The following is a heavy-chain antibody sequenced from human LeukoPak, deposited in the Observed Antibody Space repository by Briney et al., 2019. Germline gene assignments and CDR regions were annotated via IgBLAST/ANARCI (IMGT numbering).Heavy chain of an antibody. D-gene: IGHD6-13*01. V-gene: IGHV3-21*01. CDR2: ISSSSSYI. CDR3: ARGSSSWYALSEK. Sequence: PGGSLRLSCAASGFTFSSYSMNWVRQAPGKGLEWVSSISSSSSYIYYADSVKGRFTISRDNAKNSLYLQMNSLRAEDTAVYYCARGSSSWYALSEKWGQGTLVTVSS. CDR1: GFTFSSYS. J-gene: IGHJ4*02.